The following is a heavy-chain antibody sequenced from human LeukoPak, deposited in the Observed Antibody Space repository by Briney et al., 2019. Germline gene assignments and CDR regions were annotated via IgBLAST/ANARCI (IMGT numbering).Heavy chain of an antibody. J-gene: IGHJ6*02. Sequence: SETLSLTCAVYGGSFSGYYWSWIRQPPGKGLEWIGEINHSGSTNYNPSLKSRVTISVDTSKNQFSLKLSSVTAADTAVYYCARHYYYGMDVWGQGTTVTVSS. CDR3: ARHYYYGMDV. CDR1: GGSFSGYY. CDR2: INHSGST. V-gene: IGHV4-34*01.